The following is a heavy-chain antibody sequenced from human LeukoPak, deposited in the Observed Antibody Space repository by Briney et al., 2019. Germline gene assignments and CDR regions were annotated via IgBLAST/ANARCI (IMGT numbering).Heavy chain of an antibody. CDR2: IYASGST. J-gene: IGHJ4*02. V-gene: IGHV4-61*02. CDR1: GGSISSGSYY. D-gene: IGHD2-15*01. Sequence: PSETLSLTCTVSGGSISSGSYYWSWIRQPAGKGLEWIGRIYASGSTNYNPSLKSRVTISVDTSKNQFSLKLSSVTAADTAVYYCARDGVVAGSGADYWGQGTLVTVSS. CDR3: ARDGVVAGSGADY.